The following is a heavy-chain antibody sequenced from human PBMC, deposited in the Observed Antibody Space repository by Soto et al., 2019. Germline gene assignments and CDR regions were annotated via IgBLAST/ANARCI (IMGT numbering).Heavy chain of an antibody. CDR1: GFSLSTATVG. Sequence: QITLKESGPTLVEPTQTLTLTCTFSGFSLSTATVGVSWIRQPPGKALEWLAVIYWDDDRRYSPSLKSRLTITKDTSKNQVALTMANMDPVDTATYYCAHLMITYGGIIADDAFDIWGQRTRVTVSS. CDR2: IYWDDDR. J-gene: IGHJ3*02. D-gene: IGHD3-16*01. V-gene: IGHV2-5*02. CDR3: AHLMITYGGIIADDAFDI.